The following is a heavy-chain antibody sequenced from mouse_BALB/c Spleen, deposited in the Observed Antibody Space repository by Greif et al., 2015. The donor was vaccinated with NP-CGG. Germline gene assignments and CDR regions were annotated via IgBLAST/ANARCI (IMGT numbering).Heavy chain of an antibody. Sequence: QVQLQQSGAELAKPGASVKMSCKASGYTFTSYWMHWVKQRPGQGLEWIGYINPSTGYTEYNQKFKDKATLTADKSSSTAYMQLSSLTSEDSAVYYCAGGYDDYWGQGTLVTVSA. CDR1: GYTFTSYW. J-gene: IGHJ3*01. V-gene: IGHV1-7*01. D-gene: IGHD2-14*01. CDR3: AGGYDDY. CDR2: INPSTGYT.